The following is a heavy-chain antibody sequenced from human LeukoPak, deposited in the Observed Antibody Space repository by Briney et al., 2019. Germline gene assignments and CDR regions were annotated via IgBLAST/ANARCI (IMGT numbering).Heavy chain of an antibody. V-gene: IGHV4-59*01. D-gene: IGHD2-2*01. Sequence: SETLSLTCTVSGGSISSYYWSWIRQPPGKGLEWIGYIYYSGSTNYNPSLKSRVTISVDTSKNQFSLKLSSVTAADTAVYYCAGEPQVAAAWYWGQGTLVTVSS. CDR1: GGSISSYY. CDR2: IYYSGST. CDR3: AGEPQVAAAWY. J-gene: IGHJ1*01.